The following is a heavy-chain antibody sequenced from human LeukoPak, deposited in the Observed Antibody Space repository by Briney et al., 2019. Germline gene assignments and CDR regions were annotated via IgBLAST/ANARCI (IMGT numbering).Heavy chain of an antibody. J-gene: IGHJ4*02. D-gene: IGHD3-10*01. CDR3: ASTSYGSGSYYSDY. CDR1: GGSISSYY. Sequence: SETLSLTCTVSGGSISSYYWSWIRQPPGKGLEWIGYIYYSGSTNYNPSLKSRVTISVDTSKNQFSLKLSSVTAADTAVYYCASTSYGSGSYYSDYWGQGTQVTVSS. V-gene: IGHV4-59*08. CDR2: IYYSGST.